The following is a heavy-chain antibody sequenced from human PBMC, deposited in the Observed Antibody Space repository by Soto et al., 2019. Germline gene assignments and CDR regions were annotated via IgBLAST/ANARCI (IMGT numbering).Heavy chain of an antibody. CDR2: ISSSSSYI. V-gene: IGHV3-21*01. Sequence: GGSLRLSCAASGFIFSSYTMNWVRQAPGKGLEWVSSISSSSSYIYYADSMKGRFTISRDNAKNSLYLQMNSLRAEDTAVYYCARDHTVTPTRPFDYWGQGTLVTVSS. J-gene: IGHJ4*02. D-gene: IGHD4-17*01. CDR1: GFIFSSYT. CDR3: ARDHTVTPTRPFDY.